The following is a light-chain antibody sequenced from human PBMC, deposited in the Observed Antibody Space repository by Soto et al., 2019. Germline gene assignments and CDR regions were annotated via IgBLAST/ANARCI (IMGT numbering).Light chain of an antibody. CDR2: AAS. Sequence: DIQMTQSPSSLSASVGDRVTITCRASQSISSYLNWYQQKPGKAPKLLIYAASSLQSGVPSRFSGSGSGTDFTLTISSLQPEDFATYYCHKSYSTAPITLGSGTRLEIK. V-gene: IGKV1-39*01. CDR3: HKSYSTAPIT. J-gene: IGKJ5*01. CDR1: QSISSY.